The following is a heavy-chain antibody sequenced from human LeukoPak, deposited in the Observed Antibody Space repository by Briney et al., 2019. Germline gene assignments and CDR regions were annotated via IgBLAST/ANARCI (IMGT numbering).Heavy chain of an antibody. V-gene: IGHV3-11*04. J-gene: IGHJ3*02. Sequence: GGSLRLSCAASGFTFSDYYMTWIRQAPGKGLEWVSYISSSGITIYYADSVKGRFTISRDNAKNSLYLQMNSLRAEDTAVYYCVRDHHRRLYDSQARDTFDIWGQGTMVTVSS. CDR1: GFTFSDYY. CDR2: ISSSGITI. CDR3: VRDHHRRLYDSQARDTFDI. D-gene: IGHD3-22*01.